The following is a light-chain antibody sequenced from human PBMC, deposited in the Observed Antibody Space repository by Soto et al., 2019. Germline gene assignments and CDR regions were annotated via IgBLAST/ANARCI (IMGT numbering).Light chain of an antibody. CDR2: GAS. CDR1: QSVNSRY. J-gene: IGKJ2*01. V-gene: IGKV3-20*01. Sequence: EIVLTQSPGTLYLSPGERSTLSCRASQSVNSRYLAWYQQKPGQAPRLLIYGASSRATGIPDRFSGSGSGTDFTLTISRLEPEDFAVYYCQQYGSSLYTFGQGTKLEIK. CDR3: QQYGSSLYT.